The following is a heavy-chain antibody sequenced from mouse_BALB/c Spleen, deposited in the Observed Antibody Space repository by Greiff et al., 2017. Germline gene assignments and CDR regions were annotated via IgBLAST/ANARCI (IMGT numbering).Heavy chain of an antibody. CDR3: VREGVFYYGKGYAMDY. CDR1: GFSLTSYD. J-gene: IGHJ4*01. CDR2: IWTGGGT. V-gene: IGHV2-9-2*01. Sequence: QVQLKESGPGLVAPSQSLSITCTVSGFSLTSYDISWIRQPPGKGLEWLGVIWTGGGTNYNSAFMSRLSISKDNSKSQVFLKMNSLQTDDTAIYYCVREGVFYYGKGYAMDYWGQGTSVTVSS. D-gene: IGHD2-1*01.